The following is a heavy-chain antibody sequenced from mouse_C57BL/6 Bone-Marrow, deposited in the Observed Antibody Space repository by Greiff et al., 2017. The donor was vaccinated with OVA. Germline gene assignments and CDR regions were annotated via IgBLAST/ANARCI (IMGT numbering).Heavy chain of an antibody. Sequence: EVQVVESGGGLVQPGGSLKLSCAASGFTFSDYYMYWVRQTPEKRLEWVAYISNGGGSTYYPDTVKGRFTISRDNAKTTLYLQMSRLKSEDTAMYYCARLRTGYYAMDYWGQGTSVTVSS. CDR1: GFTFSDYY. CDR3: ARLRTGYYAMDY. V-gene: IGHV5-12*01. J-gene: IGHJ4*01. CDR2: ISNGGGST. D-gene: IGHD4-1*01.